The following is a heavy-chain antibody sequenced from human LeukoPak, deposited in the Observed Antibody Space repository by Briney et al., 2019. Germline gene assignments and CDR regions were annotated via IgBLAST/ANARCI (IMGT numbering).Heavy chain of an antibody. D-gene: IGHD6-13*01. CDR3: ARVSTAASLAIDY. V-gene: IGHV3-21*04. Sequence: GGSLRLSCAASGFTFSVYNMNWVRQAPGKGLEWVSVISSSSTYIYYADSVKGRFTISRDNAKNSLYLQMNSLRAEDTAVYYCARVSTAASLAIDYWGQGTLVTVST. CDR1: GFTFSVYN. CDR2: ISSSSTYI. J-gene: IGHJ4*02.